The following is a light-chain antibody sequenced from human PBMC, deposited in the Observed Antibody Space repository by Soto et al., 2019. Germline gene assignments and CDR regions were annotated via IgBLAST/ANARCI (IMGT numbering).Light chain of an antibody. J-gene: IGKJ2*01. CDR1: QSVLYTSNNKNY. V-gene: IGKV4-1*01. CDR3: QQYYSSPYT. Sequence: DIVMTQSPDSLAVSLGERATINCKSSQSVLYTSNNKNYLAWYQQKPGQPPKLLIYWASARDSGVPDRFSGSGSGTDFTLTVSSLQVEDVAVYYCQQYYSSPYTFGQGTKLEIQ. CDR2: WAS.